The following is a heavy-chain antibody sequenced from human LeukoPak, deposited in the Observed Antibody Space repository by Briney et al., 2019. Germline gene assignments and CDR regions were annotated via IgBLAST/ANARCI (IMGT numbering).Heavy chain of an antibody. D-gene: IGHD3-16*02. CDR3: VRDGGYYRMDV. J-gene: IGHJ6*03. V-gene: IGHV3-7*01. CDR2: INENGSKK. CDR1: GFNFGTSW. Sequence: GGSLRLSCAASGFNFGTSWMTWVRQAPGKGLEWAAMINENGSKKFYGESVEGRFTISRDNAKNSLYLQMNSLRVEDTAVYFCVRDGGYYRMDVWGKGTTVTVSS.